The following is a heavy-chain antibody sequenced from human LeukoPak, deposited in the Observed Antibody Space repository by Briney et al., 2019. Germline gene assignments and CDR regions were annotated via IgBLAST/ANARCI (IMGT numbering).Heavy chain of an antibody. D-gene: IGHD3-3*01. CDR3: AKDRHRWRFLEWILRVYFDY. CDR1: GFTFSSYS. CDR2: ISYDGSNK. J-gene: IGHJ4*02. Sequence: PGGSLRLSCAASGFTFSSYSMNWVRQAPGKGLEWVAVISYDGSNKYYADSVKGRFTISRDNSKNTLYLQMNSLRAEDTAVYYCAKDRHRWRFLEWILRVYFDYWGQGTLVTVSS. V-gene: IGHV3-30*18.